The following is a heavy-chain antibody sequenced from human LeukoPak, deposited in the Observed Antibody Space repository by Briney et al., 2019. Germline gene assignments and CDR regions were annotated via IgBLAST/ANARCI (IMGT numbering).Heavy chain of an antibody. Sequence: SETLSLTCTVSGGSISSYYWSWIRQPPEKGLEWIGYIYYSGKTNYNPSLKSRLTISVDTSKNQFSLKLSSVTAADTAVYYCARESRRDGYKFDYWGQGTLVTVSS. J-gene: IGHJ4*02. CDR2: IYYSGKT. V-gene: IGHV4-59*01. CDR1: GGSISSYY. CDR3: ARESRRDGYKFDY. D-gene: IGHD5-24*01.